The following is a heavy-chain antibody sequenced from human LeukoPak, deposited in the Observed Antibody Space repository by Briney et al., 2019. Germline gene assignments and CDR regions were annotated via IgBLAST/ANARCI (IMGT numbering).Heavy chain of an antibody. CDR3: ARGYCTGGVCPDCFDM. CDR2: MYYSGST. V-gene: IGHV4-61*01. Sequence: SETLSLTCTVSGDSVSSGTDFWSWVRRPRGKGLELLSYMYYSGSTSYNPALKIRVTKSIGTPHNLFPMELSAVTAPGSAVLFCARGYCTGGVCPDCFDMWGEGTMLTVSS. D-gene: IGHD2-8*02. CDR1: GDSVSSGTDF. J-gene: IGHJ3*02.